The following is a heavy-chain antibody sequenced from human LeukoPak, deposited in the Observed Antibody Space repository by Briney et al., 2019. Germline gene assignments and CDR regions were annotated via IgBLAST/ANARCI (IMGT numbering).Heavy chain of an antibody. J-gene: IGHJ4*02. V-gene: IGHV1-18*01. CDR3: ARGAWYNSAYTALHYFDY. D-gene: IGHD6-19*01. CDR1: GGTFSSYA. Sequence: GASVKVSCKASGGTFSSYAISWVRQAPGQGLEWMGWISAYNGNTNYAQKLQGRVTMTTDTSTSTAYMELSSLRSEDTAIYYCARGAWYNSAYTALHYFDYWGQGTLVTVSS. CDR2: ISAYNGNT.